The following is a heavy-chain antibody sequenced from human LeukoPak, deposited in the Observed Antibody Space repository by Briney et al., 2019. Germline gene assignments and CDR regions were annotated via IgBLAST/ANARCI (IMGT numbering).Heavy chain of an antibody. CDR1: GFTFSNAW. D-gene: IGHD3-22*01. J-gene: IGHJ4*02. CDR3: ARDPEGYYYDSGAYYPYYFDY. CDR2: ISSSGSTI. Sequence: PGGSLRLSCAASGFTFSNAWMNWVRQAPGKGLEWVSYISSSGSTIYYADSVRGRFTISRDNAKNSLYLQMNSLRAEGTAVYYCARDPEGYYYDSGAYYPYYFDYWGQGTLVSVSS. V-gene: IGHV3-48*04.